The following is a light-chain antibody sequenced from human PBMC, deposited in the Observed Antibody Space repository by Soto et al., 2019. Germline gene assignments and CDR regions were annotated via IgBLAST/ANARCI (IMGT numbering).Light chain of an antibody. J-gene: IGLJ2*01. V-gene: IGLV4-69*01. Sequence: QLVLTQSPSASASLGASVKFTCTLSSGHSTYAIAWHQQQPEKGPRYVMELNSDGSHSKGDGIPDRFSGSSSGAERYLTISSLQSEDEADYYCQTWGTGIVVFGGGTKLTVL. CDR2: LNSDGSH. CDR3: QTWGTGIVV. CDR1: SGHSTYA.